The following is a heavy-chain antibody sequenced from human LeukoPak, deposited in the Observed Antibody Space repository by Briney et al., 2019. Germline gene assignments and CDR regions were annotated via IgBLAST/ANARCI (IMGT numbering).Heavy chain of an antibody. J-gene: IGHJ3*02. CDR3: ARATDYYDSSGPRGAFDI. V-gene: IGHV1-46*01. D-gene: IGHD3-22*01. CDR1: GYTFTSYY. Sequence: ASVKVSCKASGYTFTSYYMHWVRQAPGQGLEWMGIINPSGGSTSYAQKSQGRVTMTRDTSTSTVYMELSSLRSEDTAVYYCARATDYYDSSGPRGAFDIWGQGTMVTVSS. CDR2: INPSGGST.